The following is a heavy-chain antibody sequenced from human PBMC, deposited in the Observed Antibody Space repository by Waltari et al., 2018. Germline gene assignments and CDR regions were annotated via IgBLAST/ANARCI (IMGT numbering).Heavy chain of an antibody. CDR2: IWYDGIGK. CDR3: ATTSGTNWHLNY. Sequence: QVQVVESGGGAVQPGRSLSLPCGVSVLPFRNFGLHWVRPAPGKGLEWVEIIWYDGIGKYYADSVKGRFTISRDNSKNSLYLQMNSLRAEDTAVYYCATTSGTNWHLNYWGQGTLVTVSS. J-gene: IGHJ4*02. CDR1: VLPFRNFG. V-gene: IGHV3-33*01. D-gene: IGHD1-1*01.